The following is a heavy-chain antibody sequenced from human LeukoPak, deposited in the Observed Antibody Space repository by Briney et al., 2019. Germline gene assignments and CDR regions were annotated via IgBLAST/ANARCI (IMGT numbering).Heavy chain of an antibody. V-gene: IGHV3-64D*06. J-gene: IGHJ4*02. CDR2: ISSDGGST. CDR3: VNQISGWVY. Sequence: GSXRLSCSASGFSFSSLRMHWVRQAPGKGLEYVSGISSDGGSTYYADSVKGRFTISRDNSKNTLFIQVSSLRPEDTAVYYCVNQISGWVYWGRGTLVTVSS. D-gene: IGHD6-19*01. CDR1: GFSFSSLR.